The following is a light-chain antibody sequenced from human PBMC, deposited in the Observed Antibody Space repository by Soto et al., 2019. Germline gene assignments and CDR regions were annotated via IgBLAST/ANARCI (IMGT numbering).Light chain of an antibody. CDR1: TSDVGGYNY. V-gene: IGLV2-14*01. CDR2: EVS. Sequence: ALTQPASVSGSPGQSITISCTGTTSDVGGYNYVSWYQQHPGKAPKLMIYEVSNRPSGVSNRFSGSKSGNTASLTISGLQAEDEADYYCSSYTSSGTYVFGIGTKVT. J-gene: IGLJ1*01. CDR3: SSYTSSGTYV.